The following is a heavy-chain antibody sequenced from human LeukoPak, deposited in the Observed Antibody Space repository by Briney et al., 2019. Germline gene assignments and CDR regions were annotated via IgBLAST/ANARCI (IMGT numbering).Heavy chain of an antibody. V-gene: IGHV4-30-4*01. CDR3: ARVLGYTAMVLDY. CDR1: GGSISSGDYY. D-gene: IGHD5-18*01. Sequence: PSQTLSLTCTVSGGSISSGDYYWSWIRQPPGKGLEWIGYIYYSGSTYYNPSLKSRLTISIDTSKSQFSLKLSSVTAADTALYYCARVLGYTAMVLDYWGQGTLVTVSS. CDR2: IYYSGST. J-gene: IGHJ4*02.